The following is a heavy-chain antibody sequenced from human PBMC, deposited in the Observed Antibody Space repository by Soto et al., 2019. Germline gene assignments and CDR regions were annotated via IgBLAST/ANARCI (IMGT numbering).Heavy chain of an antibody. CDR3: AKAGTHPYFDY. D-gene: IGHD1-1*01. CDR1: GFTFSSYA. Sequence: SLRLSCAASGFTFSSYAMTWVRQAPGKGLEWVSSLSVSGDNTYYADPVKGRFTISRDNSKNTFYLQMSSLRADDTAEYYCAKAGTHPYFDYWGLGTLVTVSS. V-gene: IGHV3-23*01. J-gene: IGHJ4*02. CDR2: LSVSGDNT.